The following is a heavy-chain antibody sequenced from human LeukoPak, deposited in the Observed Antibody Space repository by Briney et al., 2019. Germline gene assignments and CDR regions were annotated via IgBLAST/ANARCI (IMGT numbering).Heavy chain of an antibody. Sequence: GGSLRLSCAASGFTFSSYAINWVRQAPGKGLEWLSAISNSGSHIYYADSLKGRFTISRDNSKTTAYLEMNSLRAEDTAIYYCAGLMGSSASTAYFAYWGQGTLVTVSS. CDR1: GFTFSSYA. V-gene: IGHV3-23*01. J-gene: IGHJ4*02. CDR3: AGLMGSSASTAYFAY. D-gene: IGHD2-8*01. CDR2: ISNSGSHI.